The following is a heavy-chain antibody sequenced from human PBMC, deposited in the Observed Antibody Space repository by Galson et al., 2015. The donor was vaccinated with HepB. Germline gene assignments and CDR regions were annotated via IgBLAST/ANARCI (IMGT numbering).Heavy chain of an antibody. CDR3: ASEPGQYSAWSGGYFDL. CDR1: GFTFSSYW. D-gene: IGHD6-19*01. V-gene: IGHV3-7*03. J-gene: IGHJ2*01. Sequence: SLRLSCAASGFTFSSYWMSWVRQAPGKGLEWVANIKQDGSEKYYVDSVKGRFTISRDNAKNLLYLQMKNVRIEDTAVYYCASEPGQYSAWSGGYFDLWGRGTQVAVSS. CDR2: IKQDGSEK.